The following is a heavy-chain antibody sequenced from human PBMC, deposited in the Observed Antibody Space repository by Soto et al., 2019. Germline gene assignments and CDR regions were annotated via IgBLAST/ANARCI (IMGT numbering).Heavy chain of an antibody. Sequence: SETLSLTCAVYGGSFSGYYWSWVRQPPGKGLEWIGEINHSGSTNYNPSLKSRVTISVDTSRNQVSLKLSSVTAADSAVYFCARARYQLLHPYYYGMDVWGQGTTVTVSS. CDR1: GGSFSGYY. J-gene: IGHJ6*02. CDR3: ARARYQLLHPYYYGMDV. D-gene: IGHD2-2*01. V-gene: IGHV4-34*01. CDR2: INHSGST.